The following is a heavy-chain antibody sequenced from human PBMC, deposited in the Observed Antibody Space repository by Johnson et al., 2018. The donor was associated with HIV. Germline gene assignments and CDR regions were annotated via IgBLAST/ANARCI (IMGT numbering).Heavy chain of an antibody. J-gene: IGHJ3*02. Sequence: VQLVESGGGVVQPGRSLRLSCAASGFTFSSYAMHWVRQAPGKGLEWVAVISYDGSNKYYADSVKGRFTISRDNSKNTLYLQLSSLRSEDTAVYYCARDSGVPGNDAFDIWGQGTMVTVSS. CDR3: ARDSGVPGNDAFDI. D-gene: IGHD3-10*01. CDR1: GFTFSSYA. V-gene: IGHV3-30-3*01. CDR2: ISYDGSNK.